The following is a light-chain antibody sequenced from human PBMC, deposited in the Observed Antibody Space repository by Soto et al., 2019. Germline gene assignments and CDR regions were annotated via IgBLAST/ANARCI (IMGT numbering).Light chain of an antibody. CDR3: QQYDTTPWT. CDR1: QSVSSN. J-gene: IGKJ1*01. CDR2: GAS. V-gene: IGKV3-15*01. Sequence: EIVMTQSPATLSVSPGERATLSCRASQSVSSNLAWYQQKPGQAPRLLIYGASTRATGIPARFSGSGSGTEFTLTISSLQSEDFAVYYCQQYDTTPWTFGQGTRVE.